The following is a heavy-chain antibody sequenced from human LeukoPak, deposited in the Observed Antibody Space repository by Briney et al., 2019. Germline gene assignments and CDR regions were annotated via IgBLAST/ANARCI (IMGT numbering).Heavy chain of an antibody. CDR3: ARQLGYCSSTSCYELDY. D-gene: IGHD2-2*01. V-gene: IGHV4-39*01. Sequence: PSETLSLTCTVSGGSISISSYYWGWIRQPPGKGLEWIGSIYYSGSTYYNPSLKSRVTISVDTSKNQFSLKLSSVTAADTAVYYCARQLGYCSSTSCYELDYWGQGTLVTVSS. J-gene: IGHJ4*02. CDR1: GGSISISSYY. CDR2: IYYSGST.